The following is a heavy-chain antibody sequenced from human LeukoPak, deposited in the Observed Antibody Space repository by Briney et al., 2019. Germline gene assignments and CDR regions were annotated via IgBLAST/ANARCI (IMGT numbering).Heavy chain of an antibody. V-gene: IGHV3-21*01. CDR3: ARGPYYDSSVGNDLDY. CDR1: GFTFSSYS. CDR2: ISSSSSYI. D-gene: IGHD3-22*01. J-gene: IGHJ4*02. Sequence: GGSLRLSCAASGFTFSSYSMNWVRQAPGKGLEWVSSISSSSSYIYYADSVKGRFTISRDNAKNSLYLQMNSLRAEDTAVYYCARGPYYDSSVGNDLDYWGQGTLVTVS.